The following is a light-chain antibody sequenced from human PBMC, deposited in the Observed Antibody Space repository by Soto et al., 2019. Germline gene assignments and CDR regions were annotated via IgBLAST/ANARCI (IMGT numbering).Light chain of an antibody. J-gene: IGKJ1*01. CDR1: QDISNF. V-gene: IGKV1-17*03. CDR2: SAN. CDR3: LQHKSYPRT. Sequence: IQMTQSPSDMPASVGDRVTITCRASQDISNFLVWFQQRPGKVPKRLMYSANRLESGVPSRFSGSGSGTEFTLTISSLQTEDFATYYCLQHKSYPRTFGQGTKVDNK.